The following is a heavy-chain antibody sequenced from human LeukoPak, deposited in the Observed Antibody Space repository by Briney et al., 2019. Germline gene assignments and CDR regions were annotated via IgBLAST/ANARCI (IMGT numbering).Heavy chain of an antibody. Sequence: ASVKVSCKASGYTFTGYYMHWVRQAPGQGLEWMGWINPNSGGTNYAQKFQGRVTMTRDTSISTAYMELSRLRSDDTAVYYCARELEEGDAFDIWGQGTMVTVSS. CDR3: ARELEEGDAFDI. V-gene: IGHV1-2*02. J-gene: IGHJ3*02. D-gene: IGHD1-1*01. CDR2: INPNSGGT. CDR1: GYTFTGYY.